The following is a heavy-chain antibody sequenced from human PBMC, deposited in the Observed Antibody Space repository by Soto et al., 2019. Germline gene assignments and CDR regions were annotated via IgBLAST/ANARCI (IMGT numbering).Heavy chain of an antibody. V-gene: IGHV1-2*02. J-gene: IGHJ3*02. Sequence: GASVKVSCKASGYTFTGYYMYWVRQAPGQGLEWMGWINPNSGGTNYAQKFQGRVTMTRDTSISTAYMELSRMRSDDTAVYYCARDEDCCSTSCPFAFDIWGQGTMVTVSS. CDR1: GYTFTGYY. CDR2: INPNSGGT. D-gene: IGHD2-2*01. CDR3: ARDEDCCSTSCPFAFDI.